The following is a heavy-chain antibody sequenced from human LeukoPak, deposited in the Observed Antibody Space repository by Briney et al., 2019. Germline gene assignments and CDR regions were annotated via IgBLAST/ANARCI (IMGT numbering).Heavy chain of an antibody. CDR2: IMKDGGDK. V-gene: IGHV3-7*01. J-gene: IGHJ4*02. Sequence: PGGSLRLSCAASGFTFTNYWMTWVHQASGKGLEWVANIMKDGGDKQYVDSVSGRFTISRDNGKNSVYLQMNGLRAEDTAVYYCVRDRDYYVFDLWGQGTLVTVSS. CDR3: VRDRDYYVFDL. CDR1: GFTFTNYW. D-gene: IGHD3-10*02.